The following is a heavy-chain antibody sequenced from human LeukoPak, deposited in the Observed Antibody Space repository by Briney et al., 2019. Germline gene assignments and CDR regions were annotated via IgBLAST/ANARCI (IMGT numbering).Heavy chain of an antibody. CDR3: ARARFCSGGSCYAEY. Sequence: PGESLNISCKGSGYSSTTYWIGWVRQMPGKGLEWMGIIYPGDSDTRYSPSFQGQVTISADKSISTAYLQWSSPKASDTAIYYCARARFCSGGSCYAEYWGQGTLVTVSS. J-gene: IGHJ4*02. CDR1: GYSSTTYW. D-gene: IGHD2-15*01. CDR2: IYPGDSDT. V-gene: IGHV5-51*01.